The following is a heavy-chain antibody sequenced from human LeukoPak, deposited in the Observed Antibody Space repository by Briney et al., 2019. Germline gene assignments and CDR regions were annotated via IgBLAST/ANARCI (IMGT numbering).Heavy chain of an antibody. V-gene: IGHV1-2*02. CDR1: GYTFTCYY. J-gene: IGHJ4*02. CDR3: ARADSGSYTYYFDY. Sequence: GASVKVSCKASGYTFTCYYMHWVRQAPGQGLEWMGWINPNSGGTNYAQKFQGRVTMTRDTSISTAYMELSRPRSDDTAVYYCARADSGSYTYYFDYWGQGTLVTVSS. CDR2: INPNSGGT. D-gene: IGHD3-10*01.